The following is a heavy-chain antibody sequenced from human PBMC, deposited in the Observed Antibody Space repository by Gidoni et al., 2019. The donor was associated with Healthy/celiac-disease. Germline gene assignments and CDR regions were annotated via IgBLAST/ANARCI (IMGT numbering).Heavy chain of an antibody. D-gene: IGHD5-12*01. V-gene: IGHV3-7*04. Sequence: EVQLVESGGGLVQPGGSLRLSCAASGFTFSSYWMSWVRQAPGKGLEWVANIKQDGSEKYYVDSVKGRFTISRDNAKNSLYLQMNSLRAEDTAVYYCARGYSGYDDLFDYWGQGTLVTVSS. CDR3: ARGYSGYDDLFDY. CDR2: IKQDGSEK. CDR1: GFTFSSYW. J-gene: IGHJ4*02.